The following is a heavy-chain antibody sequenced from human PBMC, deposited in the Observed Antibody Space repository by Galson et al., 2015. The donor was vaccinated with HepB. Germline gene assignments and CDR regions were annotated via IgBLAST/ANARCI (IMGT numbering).Heavy chain of an antibody. CDR2: INPNNGGT. CDR3: ARDANPRTIYYYHYYLDV. V-gene: IGHV1-2*02. CDR1: GYTFAGYY. D-gene: IGHD3-3*01. J-gene: IGHJ6*03. Sequence: SVKVSCKASGYTFAGYYLHWVRQAPGQGLEWMGWINPNNGGTNYAQKFQGRVTMTRDTSISTVYMELSRLRSDDTAVYYCARDANPRTIYYYHYYLDVWGKGTTVTVSS.